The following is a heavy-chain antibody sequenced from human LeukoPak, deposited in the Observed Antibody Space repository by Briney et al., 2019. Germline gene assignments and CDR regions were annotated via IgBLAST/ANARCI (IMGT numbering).Heavy chain of an antibody. CDR2: IYRSGST. D-gene: IGHD5-18*01. V-gene: IGHV4-38-2*02. J-gene: IGHJ6*03. CDR3: TKRRGYSFGFDYYYMDV. CDR1: GYSISSDYY. Sequence: PSETLSLTCTVSGYSISSDYYWGWIRQPPGKGLEWIGTIYRSGSTYYNPSLKSRVTVSFDTSKNQFSLSLTSVTAADTAVYYCTKRRGYSFGFDYYYMDVWGKGTTVTISS.